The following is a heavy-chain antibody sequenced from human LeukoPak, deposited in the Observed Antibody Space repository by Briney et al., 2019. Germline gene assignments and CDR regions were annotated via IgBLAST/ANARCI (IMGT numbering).Heavy chain of an antibody. D-gene: IGHD1-26*01. V-gene: IGHV4-4*02. CDR2: VHLNGAT. CDR3: TRESGAFSPFGF. J-gene: IGHJ4*02. CDR1: GGSITTTNW. Sequence: SETLSLTCAVSGGSITTTNWWSWVRQPPGKGLEWIGEVHLNGATNYNPSLESRFSMSIDKSNNHLSLEVTSVTAADTAMHYCTRESGAFSPFGFWGQGTLVTVSS.